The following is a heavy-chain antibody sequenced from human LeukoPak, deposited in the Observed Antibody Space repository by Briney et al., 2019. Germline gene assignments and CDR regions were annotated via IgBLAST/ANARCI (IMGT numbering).Heavy chain of an antibody. CDR2: IVVGSGNT. Sequence: GASVKVSCKASRFSFTSSAMQWVRQARGQRLEWIGWIVVGSGNTNYAQKFQERVTITRDMSTSTAYMELSSLRSEDTAVYYCAAESEWFGELLSSWGQGTLVTVSS. J-gene: IGHJ5*02. D-gene: IGHD3-10*01. CDR3: AAESEWFGELLSS. V-gene: IGHV1-58*02. CDR1: RFSFTSSA.